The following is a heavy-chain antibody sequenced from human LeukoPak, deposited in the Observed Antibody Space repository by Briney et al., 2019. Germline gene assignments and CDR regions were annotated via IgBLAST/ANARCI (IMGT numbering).Heavy chain of an antibody. J-gene: IGHJ4*02. CDR1: GFTFSSYV. D-gene: IGHD3-22*01. CDR2: ISSDENNK. CDR3: ATYRFYYDSSGFDY. V-gene: IGHV3-30*03. Sequence: GRSLRLSCAASGFTFSSYVMHWVRQAPGKGLEWVALISSDENNKYHADSVRGRFTISRDNSKNTLYLQMNSLRAEDTAVYYCATYRFYYDSSGFDYWGQGTLVTVSS.